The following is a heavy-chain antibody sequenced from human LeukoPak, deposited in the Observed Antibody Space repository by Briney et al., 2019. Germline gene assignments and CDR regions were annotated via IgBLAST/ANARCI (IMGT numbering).Heavy chain of an antibody. V-gene: IGHV3-15*01. CDR2: IKGKTDGGTT. Sequence: WSLRFSCAASGFTFSNACMSWVRQVREKGLEWLGHIKGKTDGGTTDYAAPVQGRFTISRDDSKNTLYLQMNSLKTEDTAVYYCTTGTWIQLWLADYWGQGTLVTVSS. D-gene: IGHD5-18*01. CDR3: TTGTWIQLWLADY. J-gene: IGHJ4*02. CDR1: GFTFSNAC.